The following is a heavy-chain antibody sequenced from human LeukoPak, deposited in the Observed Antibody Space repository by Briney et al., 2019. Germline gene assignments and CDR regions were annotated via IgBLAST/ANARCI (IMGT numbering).Heavy chain of an antibody. CDR1: GFTFTTLG. CDR3: AKTSLLDPSCHYYYMDV. V-gene: IGHV3-30*02. J-gene: IGHJ6*03. Sequence: GGSLRLSCALSGFTFTTLGMHGVRQAPGRGRGWVAFIRLAGRNKYYADSVKGRFTISRDNSQNTVALQLNNLRIEDTALYYCAKTSLLDPSCHYYYMDVWGKGTTVTVSS. D-gene: IGHD3-16*02. CDR2: IRLAGRNK.